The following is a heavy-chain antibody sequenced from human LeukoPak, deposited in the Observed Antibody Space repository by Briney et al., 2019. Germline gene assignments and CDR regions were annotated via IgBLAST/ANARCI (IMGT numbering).Heavy chain of an antibody. CDR1: EFTFSNYN. D-gene: IGHD3-22*01. J-gene: IGHJ6*02. V-gene: IGHV3-48*02. CDR3: ARELYYDSSGYPYYYYGMDV. CDR2: ISTSSRTI. Sequence: PGGSLGLSCAASEFTFSNYNMNWVRQAPRKGLEWVSYISTSSRTIYYADSVKGRFTISRDNAKNSLYLQMNSLRDEDTAVYYCARELYYDSSGYPYYYYGMDVWGQGTTVTFSS.